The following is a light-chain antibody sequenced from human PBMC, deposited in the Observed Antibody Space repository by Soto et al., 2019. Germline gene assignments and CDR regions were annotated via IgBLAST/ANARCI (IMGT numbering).Light chain of an antibody. CDR3: QQANSFPLT. CDR2: DAS. J-gene: IGKJ4*01. V-gene: IGKV1-5*01. CDR1: QSISSW. Sequence: DIQMTQSPSPLSASVGDRVTITCRASQSISSWLAWYQQKPGKAPKLLIYDASTLESGVPSRFSGSGSGTEFTLTISSLQAEDFATYYCQQANSFPLTFGGGTKVDIK.